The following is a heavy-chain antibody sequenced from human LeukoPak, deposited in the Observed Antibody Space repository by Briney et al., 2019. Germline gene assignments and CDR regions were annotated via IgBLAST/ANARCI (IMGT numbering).Heavy chain of an antibody. Sequence: PSETLSLTCTVSGDSISGYYWSWIRQPPGKGLEWIGYVFSSGTTNYNPSLKGRVTLLVDMSKNQFSLELNSVTAADTAVYYCARSGRGAAGTRYISDFWGQGTLVTVSS. CDR2: VFSSGTT. CDR1: GDSISGYY. D-gene: IGHD6-13*01. V-gene: IGHV4-59*01. CDR3: ARSGRGAAGTRYISDF. J-gene: IGHJ4*02.